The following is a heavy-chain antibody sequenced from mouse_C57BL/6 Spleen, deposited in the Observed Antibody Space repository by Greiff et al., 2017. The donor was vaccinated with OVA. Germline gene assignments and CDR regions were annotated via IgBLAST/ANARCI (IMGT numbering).Heavy chain of an antibody. Sequence: VKLMESGPGLVQPSQSLSITCTVSGFSLTSYGVHWVRQSPGKGLEWLGVIWSGGSTDYNAAFISRLSISKDNSKSQVFFKMNSLQADDTAIYYCARGGDYEGVYWYFDVWGTGTTVTVSS. CDR2: IWSGGST. J-gene: IGHJ1*03. CDR3: ARGGDYEGVYWYFDV. CDR1: GFSLTSYG. V-gene: IGHV2-2*01. D-gene: IGHD2-4*01.